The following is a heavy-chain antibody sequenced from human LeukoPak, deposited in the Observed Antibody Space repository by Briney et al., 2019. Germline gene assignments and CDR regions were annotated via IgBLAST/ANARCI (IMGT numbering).Heavy chain of an antibody. CDR2: VYPGDSDV. V-gene: IGHV5-51*01. Sequence: GESLKISCKGSGYSFATYWIGWVRQMPGKGLEWMGIVYPGDSDVRYSPSFQGQVTISVDKSINTAYLQWSSLKASDTAIFYCARHQGGYTYGYDYWGQGTLVTVSS. J-gene: IGHJ4*02. CDR3: ARHQGGYTYGYDY. CDR1: GYSFATYW. D-gene: IGHD5-18*01.